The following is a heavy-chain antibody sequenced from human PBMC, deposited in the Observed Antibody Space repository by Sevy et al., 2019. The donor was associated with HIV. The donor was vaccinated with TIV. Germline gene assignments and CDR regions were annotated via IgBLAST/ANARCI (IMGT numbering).Heavy chain of an antibody. Sequence: SETLSLTCTVSGGSVSSGSYYWSWIRQPPGKGLEWIGYIYYSGSTNYNPSLKSRVTISVDTSKNQFSLKLSSVTAADTAVYYCARGGVPIFGVVIADFDPWGQGTLVTVSS. D-gene: IGHD3-3*01. CDR1: GGSVSSGSYY. CDR2: IYYSGST. J-gene: IGHJ5*02. V-gene: IGHV4-61*01. CDR3: ARGGVPIFGVVIADFDP.